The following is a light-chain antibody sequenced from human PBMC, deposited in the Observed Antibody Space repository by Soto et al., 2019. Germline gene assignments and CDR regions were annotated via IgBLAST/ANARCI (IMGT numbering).Light chain of an antibody. Sequence: QSALTQPRSVSGSPGQSVTISCTGTNSDVGGYNFVSWYQQLPGKAPKLMISAVSQRPSGVPDRFSGSKSGNTASLTISGLQAEDEGDYYCTSFAPGRIYVFGSGTKVTVL. J-gene: IGLJ1*01. CDR3: TSFAPGRIYV. CDR1: NSDVGGYNF. V-gene: IGLV2-11*01. CDR2: AVS.